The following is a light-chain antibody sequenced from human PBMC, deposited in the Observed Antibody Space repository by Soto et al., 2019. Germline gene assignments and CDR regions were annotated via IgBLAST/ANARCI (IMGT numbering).Light chain of an antibody. CDR3: SSYTGGIKWV. Sequence: QSVLTQPPSASGSPGQSVTISCTGTSSDVGGYNFVSWYQQHPGKAPKFMIYEVSKRPSGVPDRFSGSKSGNTASLTVSGLQGEDECYYNWSSYTGGIKWVFGGGTKVTVL. CDR1: SSDVGGYNF. CDR2: EVS. J-gene: IGLJ3*02. V-gene: IGLV2-8*01.